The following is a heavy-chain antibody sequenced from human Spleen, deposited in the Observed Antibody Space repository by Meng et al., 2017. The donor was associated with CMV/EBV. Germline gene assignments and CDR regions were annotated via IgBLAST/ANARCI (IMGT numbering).Heavy chain of an antibody. CDR3: AKVGLSRYYYDSSGGFDY. CDR1: GFTFSSYG. D-gene: IGHD3-22*01. V-gene: IGHV3-30*02. Sequence: GESLKISCAASGFTFSSYGMHWVRQAPGKGLEWVAFIRYDGSNEYYADSVKGRFSISRDNSKNTLYLQMNSLRAEDTAVYYCAKVGLSRYYYDSSGGFDYWGQGTLVTVSS. CDR2: IRYDGSNE. J-gene: IGHJ4*02.